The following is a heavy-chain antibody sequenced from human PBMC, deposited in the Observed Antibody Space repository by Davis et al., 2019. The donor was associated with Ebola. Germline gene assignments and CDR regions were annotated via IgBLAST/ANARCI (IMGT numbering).Heavy chain of an antibody. V-gene: IGHV6-1*01. J-gene: IGHJ4*02. CDR1: GDSVSSNSAA. D-gene: IGHD4-11*01. Sequence: HSQTPSLTCDISGDSVSSNSAAWNWIRQSPSRGLEWLGRTYYSSKWYNDYAVSVKSRITINLDTSNNQLSLQLNSVTPEDTAVYYCARGERTVTTPLAYWGQGALVTVSS. CDR3: ARGERTVTTPLAY. CDR2: TYYSSKWYN.